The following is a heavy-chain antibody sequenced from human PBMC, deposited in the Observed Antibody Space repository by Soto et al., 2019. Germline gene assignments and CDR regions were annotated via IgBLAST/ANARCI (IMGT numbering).Heavy chain of an antibody. Sequence: QVQLQESGPGLVKPSGTLSLTCAVSGASISSSHWWSWVRQPPGKGLEWIGEIYHSGSTYYNASLNSRVAISLDKSKNQFSLKLRSVTAADTAVYYCVRKDYSDWFFDLCGRGTLVTVSS. CDR3: VRKDYSDWFFDL. V-gene: IGHV4-4*02. CDR1: GASISSSHW. J-gene: IGHJ2*01. CDR2: IYHSGST. D-gene: IGHD4-4*01.